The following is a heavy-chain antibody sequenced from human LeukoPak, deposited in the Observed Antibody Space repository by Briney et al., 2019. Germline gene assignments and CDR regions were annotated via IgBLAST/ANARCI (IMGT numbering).Heavy chain of an antibody. V-gene: IGHV1-46*01. D-gene: IGHD3-22*01. CDR1: GYTFTSYD. CDR2: INPSGGST. J-gene: IGHJ4*02. CDR3: ARDYYYYDSSGYYLGY. Sequence: ASVKVSCKASGYTFTSYDINWVRQAPGQGLEWMGIINPSGGSTSYAQKFQGRVTMTRDMSTSTVYMELSSLRSEDTAVYYCARDYYYYDSSGYYLGYWGQGTLVTVSS.